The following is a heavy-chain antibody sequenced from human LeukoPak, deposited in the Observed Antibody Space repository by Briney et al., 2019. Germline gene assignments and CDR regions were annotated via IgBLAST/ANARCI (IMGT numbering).Heavy chain of an antibody. J-gene: IGHJ4*02. CDR2: IYSGGST. Sequence: PGGSLRLSCAASGFTVSSNYMSWIRQARGKGLEWVSVIYSGGSTYYADSVKGRFTISRDNSKNTLYLQMNSLRAEDTAVYYCARALSYGDYCDYWGQGTLVTVSS. CDR3: ARALSYGDYCDY. CDR1: GFTVSSNY. V-gene: IGHV3-53*01. D-gene: IGHD4-17*01.